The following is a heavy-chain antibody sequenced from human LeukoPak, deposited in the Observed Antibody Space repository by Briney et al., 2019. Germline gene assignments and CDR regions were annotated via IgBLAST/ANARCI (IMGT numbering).Heavy chain of an antibody. J-gene: IGHJ4*02. D-gene: IGHD3-22*01. CDR2: INSDGSST. CDR1: GFTFSSYW. CDR3: AREGYSSGYIDY. Sequence: GGSLRLSCAASGFTFSSYWMHWVRQAPGKGLVWVSRINSDGSSTSYVDSVKGRFTISRDNAKNTLYLQMNSLRAEATAVYYCAREGYSSGYIDYWGQGNLVTVSS. V-gene: IGHV3-74*01.